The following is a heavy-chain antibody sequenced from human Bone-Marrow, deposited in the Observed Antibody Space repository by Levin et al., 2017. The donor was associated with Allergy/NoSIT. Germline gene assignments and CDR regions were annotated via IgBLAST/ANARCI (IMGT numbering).Heavy chain of an antibody. CDR1: GGSISSSDW. D-gene: IGHD2-15*01. J-gene: IGHJ4*02. V-gene: IGHV4-4*02. CDR2: VSRNGRTT. Sequence: SETLSLTCAVSGGSISSSDWWSWVRQPPGKGLEWIGEVSRNGRTTNYNPSLNSRVTISLDMSKNEFSLKLNSVTAADTAMYYCAATPRNWGQGTLVTVSS. CDR3: AATPRN.